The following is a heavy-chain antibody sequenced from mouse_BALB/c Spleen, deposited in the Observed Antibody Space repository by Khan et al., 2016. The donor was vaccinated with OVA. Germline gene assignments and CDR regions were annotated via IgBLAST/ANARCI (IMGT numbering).Heavy chain of an antibody. D-gene: IGHD1-1*01. CDR1: GYPFTDYV. J-gene: IGHJ3*01. CDR2: IYPGSSTI. CDR3: ARRDYGSSYPGFDY. Sequence: VQLQESGPDLVKPGASVKMSCKASGYPFTDYVITWVRQRSGQGLEWIGEIYPGSSTIYYNENFRGKATLTADKSSNTAYMQLSSLTAEDSAVYSCARRDYGSSYPGFDYWGQGTLVTVSA. V-gene: IGHV1-77*01.